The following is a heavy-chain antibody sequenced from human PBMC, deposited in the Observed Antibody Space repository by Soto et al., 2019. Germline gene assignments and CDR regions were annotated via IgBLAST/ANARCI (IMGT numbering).Heavy chain of an antibody. D-gene: IGHD3-3*01. Sequence: SCKASGYTFTGYYIHWVRQAPGQGLEWMGWISPNSGGTKYAQIFQGRVTMTRDTSINTAYVELSRLRSDDTALYYCARALRRFDAFDIWGQGTMVTVSS. V-gene: IGHV1-2*02. CDR3: ARALRRFDAFDI. CDR1: GYTFTGYY. CDR2: ISPNSGGT. J-gene: IGHJ3*02.